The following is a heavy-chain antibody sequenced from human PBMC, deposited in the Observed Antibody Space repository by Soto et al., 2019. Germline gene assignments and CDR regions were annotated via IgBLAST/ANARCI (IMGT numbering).Heavy chain of an antibody. J-gene: IGHJ6*02. Sequence: VQLQQWRAGLLKPSETLSLTCAVYDGSFSRYYWTWIRQPPGKGLEWIGEISPSGTTNYAPSLKSRLTISVETSKIQYSLKLGSVTAADTAVYYSASGRDDFWRGFPGIYHYVVDVWGQGTPVTVSS. CDR3: ASGRDDFWRGFPGIYHYVVDV. CDR2: ISPSGTT. CDR1: DGSFSRYY. V-gene: IGHV4-34*01. D-gene: IGHD3-3*01.